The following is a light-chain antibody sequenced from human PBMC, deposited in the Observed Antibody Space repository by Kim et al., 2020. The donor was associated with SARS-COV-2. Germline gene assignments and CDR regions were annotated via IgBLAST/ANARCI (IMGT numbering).Light chain of an antibody. Sequence: IQMTQSPSSLSASVGDRVTITCRTSQGISTYVNWYQQNPGKAPRLLIYAASSLHSGVPLRFSGSGSGTDFTLTISSLQPEDFATYYCQQRITTPPTFGRGTKLDIK. CDR1: QGISTY. J-gene: IGKJ4*01. CDR2: AAS. CDR3: QQRITTPPT. V-gene: IGKV1-39*01.